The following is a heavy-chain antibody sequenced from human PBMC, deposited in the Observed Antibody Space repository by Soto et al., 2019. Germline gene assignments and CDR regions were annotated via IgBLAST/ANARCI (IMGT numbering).Heavy chain of an antibody. J-gene: IGHJ3*02. CDR2: INHSGSN. Sequence: SETLSLTCVVSGGSFSTYYYNWIRQSQGKGPEWIGEINHSGSNNYSPSLKSRVTMSLDTSKNQFSLKLTSVTAADTAVYYCARGGSNDWQVAFDIWGQGTRVTVSS. D-gene: IGHD3-9*01. CDR3: ARGGSNDWQVAFDI. V-gene: IGHV4-34*01. CDR1: GGSFSTYY.